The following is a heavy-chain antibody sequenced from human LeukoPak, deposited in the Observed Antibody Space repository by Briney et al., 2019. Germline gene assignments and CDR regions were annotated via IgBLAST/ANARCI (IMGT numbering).Heavy chain of an antibody. CDR1: GFTFDDYA. CDR3: ARDLARYFDWLRGMDV. V-gene: IGHV3-9*01. Sequence: GGSLRLSCAASGFTFDDYAMHWVRQAPGKGLEWVSGISWNSGSIGYADSVKGRFTISRDNSKNTLYLQMNSLRAEDTAVYYCARDLARYFDWLRGMDVWGQGTTVTVSS. J-gene: IGHJ6*02. CDR2: ISWNSGSI. D-gene: IGHD3-9*01.